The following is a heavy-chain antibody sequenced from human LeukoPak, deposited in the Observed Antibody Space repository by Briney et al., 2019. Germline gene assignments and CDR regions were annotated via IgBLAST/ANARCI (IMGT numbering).Heavy chain of an antibody. CDR3: ARGPIIDIAIVPAADEYYYMDV. Sequence: ASVKVSCKASGYTFTSYYMHWVRQAPGQGLEWMGWISAYNGNTKYGQRLQGRVTMTTDTSTSTAYMELRSLRSDDTAVYYCARGPIIDIAIVPAADEYYYMDVWGKGTTVTVSS. CDR2: ISAYNGNT. D-gene: IGHD2-2*01. CDR1: GYTFTSYY. J-gene: IGHJ6*03. V-gene: IGHV1-18*04.